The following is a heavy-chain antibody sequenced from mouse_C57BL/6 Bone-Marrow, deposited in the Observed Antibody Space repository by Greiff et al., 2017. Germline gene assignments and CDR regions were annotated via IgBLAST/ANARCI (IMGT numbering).Heavy chain of an antibody. J-gene: IGHJ2*01. CDR2: LSSGGSYT. D-gene: IGHD2-3*01. CDR1: GFTFSSYG. Sequence: DVKLQESGGDLVKPGGSLKLSCAASGFTFSSYGMSWVRQTPDKRLEWVATLSSGGSYTYYPDSVKGRFTISRDNAKNTLYLQMSSLKSEDTAMYYCARHGGYYVYYFDYWGQGTTLTVSS. CDR3: ARHGGYYVYYFDY. V-gene: IGHV5-6*02.